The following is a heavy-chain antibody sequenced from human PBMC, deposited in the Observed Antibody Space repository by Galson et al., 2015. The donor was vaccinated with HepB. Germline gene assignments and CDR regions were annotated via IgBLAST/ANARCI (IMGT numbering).Heavy chain of an antibody. CDR1: GFTFSNYG. Sequence: SLRLSCAASGFTFSNYGMHWVRQAPGKGLEWVAVIWYDGTNKYYADSVKGRFTISRDNSQNTQYLQMSSLRPGDTAVYYCTRDSSYFDYRGGPDYWGRGTLVTVSS. D-gene: IGHD5-12*01. CDR2: IWYDGTNK. V-gene: IGHV3-33*01. J-gene: IGHJ4*02. CDR3: TRDSSYFDYRGGPDY.